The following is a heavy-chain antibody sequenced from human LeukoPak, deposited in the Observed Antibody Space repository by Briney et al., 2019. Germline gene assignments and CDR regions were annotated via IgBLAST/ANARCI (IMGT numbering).Heavy chain of an antibody. D-gene: IGHD6-13*01. CDR3: ARVYSSSFDY. V-gene: IGHV4-59*01. CDR2: IYYSGST. J-gene: IGHJ4*02. Sequence: SETLSLTCTVSGGSISSYYWSWIRQPPGKGLEWIGYIYYSGSTNYNPSLKSRVTISVDTSKNQLSLKLSSVTAADTAVYYCARVYSSSFDYWGQGTLVTVSS. CDR1: GGSISSYY.